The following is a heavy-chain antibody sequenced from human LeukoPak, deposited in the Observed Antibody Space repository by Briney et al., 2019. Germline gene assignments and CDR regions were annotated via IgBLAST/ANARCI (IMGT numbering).Heavy chain of an antibody. J-gene: IGHJ4*02. V-gene: IGHV4-4*07. CDR2: IYGSGGT. D-gene: IGHD2-8*01. Sequence: SETLSLTCTVSGVSMREYYWSWVRQPAGKGLEWIGRIYGSGGTNYSPSLKSRVTMSVDTSKNQFSLKLTSVTAADTAVYYCARFRCADGVCYPEDYWGQGTLVTISS. CDR3: ARFRCADGVCYPEDY. CDR1: GVSMREYY.